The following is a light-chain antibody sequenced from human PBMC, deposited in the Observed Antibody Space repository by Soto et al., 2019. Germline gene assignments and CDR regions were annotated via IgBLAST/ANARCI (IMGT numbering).Light chain of an antibody. Sequence: DIPMTQSPSSLPASLGDRVTISCRASQPISSFLAWYQQRPGEVPRLLIHTASVLQSGVPSRFSGSGSGTDFTLTISSLQPEDVATYYCQNYNLALPTFGQGTRLEIK. CDR1: QPISSF. CDR3: QNYNLALPT. J-gene: IGKJ5*01. CDR2: TAS. V-gene: IGKV1-27*01.